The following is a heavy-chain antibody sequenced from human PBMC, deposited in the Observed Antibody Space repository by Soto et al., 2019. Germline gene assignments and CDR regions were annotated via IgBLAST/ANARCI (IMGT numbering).Heavy chain of an antibody. CDR3: ALSPRSSPYFDF. CDR1: GYTFSNFW. J-gene: IGHJ4*02. CDR2: IYPGDHET. V-gene: IGHV5-51*01. Sequence: PGESLKISCQCSGYTFSNFWIGWVRQLPGQGLEWMGIIYPGDHETRYSPSFLGKVTISAETSINTAYLQWSSLEASDSAFYFCALSPRSSPYFDFWGQGALVTVSS. D-gene: IGHD6-13*01.